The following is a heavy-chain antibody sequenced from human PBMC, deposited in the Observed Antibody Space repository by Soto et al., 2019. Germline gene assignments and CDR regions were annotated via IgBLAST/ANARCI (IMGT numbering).Heavy chain of an antibody. CDR1: GFSFSNYA. Sequence: EVQLLESGGGLVQPGGSLRLSCVASGFSFSNYALSWVRQSPGKGLEWVSTFSAGGRAYYADSVKGRFTIAKDTSKNTLHLQASSLRAEDTAVYYCAKESMPEHYGDTLFDYWGQGTRVTVSS. V-gene: IGHV3-23*01. CDR2: FSAGGRA. J-gene: IGHJ4*02. CDR3: AKESMPEHYGDTLFDY. D-gene: IGHD4-17*01.